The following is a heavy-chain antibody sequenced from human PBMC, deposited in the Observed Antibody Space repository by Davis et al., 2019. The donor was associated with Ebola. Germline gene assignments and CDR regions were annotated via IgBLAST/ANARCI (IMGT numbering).Heavy chain of an antibody. Sequence: ASVKVSCKASGYTFTDYAIHWVRQAPGQGLEWVGWVSPTTGGTNYAQKFQGRVTMTRDTSISTAYMELSSLRSGDTAVYYCARATPYYYDRSGYHRFYFDYWGQGTLVTVSS. D-gene: IGHD3-22*01. CDR1: GYTFTDYA. CDR2: VSPTTGGT. J-gene: IGHJ4*02. CDR3: ARATPYYYDRSGYHRFYFDY. V-gene: IGHV1-2*02.